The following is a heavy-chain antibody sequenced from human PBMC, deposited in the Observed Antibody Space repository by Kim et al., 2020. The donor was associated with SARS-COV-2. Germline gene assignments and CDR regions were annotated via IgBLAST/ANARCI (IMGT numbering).Heavy chain of an antibody. V-gene: IGHV1-3*01. CDR3: ARLRLSSQAFDP. J-gene: IGHJ5*02. D-gene: IGHD6-13*01. Sequence: KYSQKFQGRVNITRDTSASTAYMELSRLRSEDTAVYYCARLRLSSQAFDPWGQGTLVTVSS.